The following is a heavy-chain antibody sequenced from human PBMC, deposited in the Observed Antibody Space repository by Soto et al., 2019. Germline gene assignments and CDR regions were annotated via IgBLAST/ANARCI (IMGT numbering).Heavy chain of an antibody. J-gene: IGHJ6*02. Sequence: EVQLVESGGGLVQPGRSLRLSCAASGFTFGDHAMHWVRQAPGKGRGWVSGISWDTKTIGYADSVRGRFTISRDNAKNSLYLQMNSLGAEDTALYYCAKDSRDSGGWYYYYAMDVWGQGTTVTVSS. CDR3: AKDSRDSGGWYYYYAMDV. D-gene: IGHD6-19*01. V-gene: IGHV3-9*01. CDR2: ISWDTKTI. CDR1: GFTFGDHA.